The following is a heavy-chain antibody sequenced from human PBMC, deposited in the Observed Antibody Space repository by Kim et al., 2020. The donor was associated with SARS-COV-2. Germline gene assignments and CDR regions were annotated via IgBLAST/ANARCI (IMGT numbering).Heavy chain of an antibody. Sequence: GGSLRLSCAASGFTFSSYWMHWVRQAPGKGLVWVSRINSDGSSTSYADSVKGRFTISRDNAKNTLYLQMNSLRAEDTAVYYCARFDYGDYGGDAFDIWGQGTMVTVSS. V-gene: IGHV3-74*01. CDR3: ARFDYGDYGGDAFDI. CDR2: INSDGSST. J-gene: IGHJ3*02. D-gene: IGHD4-17*01. CDR1: GFTFSSYW.